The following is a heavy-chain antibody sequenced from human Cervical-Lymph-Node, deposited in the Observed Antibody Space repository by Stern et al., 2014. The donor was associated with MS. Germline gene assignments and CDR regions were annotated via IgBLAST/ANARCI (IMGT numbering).Heavy chain of an antibody. D-gene: IGHD6-13*01. CDR3: ARRRSAELGMDV. V-gene: IGHV1-3*01. Sequence: VQLVESGAEVKKPGASVKVSCKASGYTFSRYTLLWVRQAPGQRLEWMGWVNAGNGNTQFSLRLRGRITITRDTSANTAYMELSSLTSEDTAVYYCARRRSAELGMDVWGQGTTVTVSS. CDR2: VNAGNGNT. J-gene: IGHJ6*02. CDR1: GYTFSRYT.